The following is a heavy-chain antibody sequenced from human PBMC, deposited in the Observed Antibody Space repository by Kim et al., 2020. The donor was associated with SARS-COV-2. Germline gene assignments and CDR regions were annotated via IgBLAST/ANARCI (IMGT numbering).Heavy chain of an antibody. CDR3: ARAPTRTTYFWS. J-gene: IGHJ1*01. V-gene: IGHV3-23*01. CDR2: ISGGGHHT. CDR1: GLTFSNYA. Sequence: GGSLRLSCAASGLTFSNYAMTWVRQAPGKGLEWVSTISGGGHHTFYADSVRGRFMISRDNSKNTLYLQMNSLRAEDTAVYFCARAPTRTTYFWSWVPGT. D-gene: IGHD3-16*01.